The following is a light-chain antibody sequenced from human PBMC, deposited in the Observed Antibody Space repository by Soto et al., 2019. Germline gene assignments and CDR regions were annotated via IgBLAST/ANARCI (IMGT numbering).Light chain of an antibody. V-gene: IGKV1-39*01. CDR3: QQSYTTPLT. CDR1: QTINTY. Sequence: DIQITQSPSSLSASVGGRVTITCRARQTINTYLNWYQQTPGTAPKLLIYDASSLQSGVPSRFRGSGSGTDFTLTITSLQPEDFATYYCQQSYTTPLTFGGGTKVDIK. CDR2: DAS. J-gene: IGKJ4*01.